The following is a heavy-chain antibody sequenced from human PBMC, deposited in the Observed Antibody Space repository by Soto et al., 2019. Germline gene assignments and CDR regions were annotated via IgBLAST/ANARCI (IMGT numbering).Heavy chain of an antibody. CDR2: ISSSSSYI. CDR3: ARVGISGIYYYYMDV. V-gene: IGHV3-21*01. Sequence: GGSLRLSCAASGFTFSSYSMNWVRQAPGKGLEWVSSISSSSSYIYYADSVKGRFTISRDNAKNSLYLQMNSLRAEDTAVYYCARVGISGIYYYYMDVWGKGTTVTVSS. J-gene: IGHJ6*03. D-gene: IGHD2-21*01. CDR1: GFTFSSYS.